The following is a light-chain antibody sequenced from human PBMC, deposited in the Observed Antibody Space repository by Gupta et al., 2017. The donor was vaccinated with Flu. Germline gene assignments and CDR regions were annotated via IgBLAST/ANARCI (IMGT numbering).Light chain of an antibody. J-gene: IGKJ3*01. Sequence: DIQMTQSPSSLSASIGDRVTITCRTSQSTSSYLNWYQQKPGKAPKVLIYAASVLQSGVPARFSRCRSGTDVTRTSSSLKPEEVTWYDAKQRATFG. CDR1: QSTSSY. CDR3: KQRAT. V-gene: IGKV1-39*01. CDR2: AAS.